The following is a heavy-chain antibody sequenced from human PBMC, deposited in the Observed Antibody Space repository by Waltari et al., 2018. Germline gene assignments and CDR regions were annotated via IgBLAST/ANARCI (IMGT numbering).Heavy chain of an antibody. CDR1: GDSMSNTDC. Sequence: QLQLQESGPRLVKPSGTLSLTCTVSGDSMSNTDCWSWVRQSPGKGLEWVGQVRGDGKGNYHPSFATRVTIALYTSAAQFSLRLTSATAADTAMYFCARDRGRGLYLDSWGQGILVTVSP. D-gene: IGHD2-15*01. V-gene: IGHV4-4*02. CDR3: ARDRGRGLYLDS. J-gene: IGHJ4*02. CDR2: VRGDGKG.